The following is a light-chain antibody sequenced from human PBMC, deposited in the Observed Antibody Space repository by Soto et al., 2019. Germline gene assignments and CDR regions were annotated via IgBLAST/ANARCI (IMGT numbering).Light chain of an antibody. CDR2: EVT. Sequence: SVLTQPPSASGSPGQSVTISCTGTSSDVGGYDYVSWYQQRPGKAPKLLIHEVTKRPSGVPDRFSGSKSGNTASLTISGLQAEDEGDYYCTSFAPGRIYVFGSGTKVTV. CDR3: TSFAPGRIYV. V-gene: IGLV2-8*01. J-gene: IGLJ1*01. CDR1: SSDVGGYDY.